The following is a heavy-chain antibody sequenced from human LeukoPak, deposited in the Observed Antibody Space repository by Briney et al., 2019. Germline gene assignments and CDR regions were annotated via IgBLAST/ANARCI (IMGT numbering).Heavy chain of an antibody. D-gene: IGHD2-2*01. V-gene: IGHV1-69*13. CDR1: GYTFIDYG. Sequence: ASVKVSCKASGYTFIDYGVSWVRQAPGQGLEWMGGIIPIFGTANYAQKFQGRVTITADESTSTAYMELSSLRSEDTAVYYCASAYCSSTSCLNYYYYYMDVWGKGTTVTVSS. CDR2: IIPIFGTA. CDR3: ASAYCSSTSCLNYYYYYMDV. J-gene: IGHJ6*03.